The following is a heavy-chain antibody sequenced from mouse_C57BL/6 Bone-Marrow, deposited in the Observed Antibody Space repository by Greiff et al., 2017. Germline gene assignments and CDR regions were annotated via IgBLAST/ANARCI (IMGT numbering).Heavy chain of an antibody. CDR1: GFNIKDDY. J-gene: IGHJ2*01. V-gene: IGHV14-4*01. CDR2: IDPENGDT. Sequence: VQLQQSGAELVRPGASVKLSCTASGFNIKDDYMHWVKQRPELGLEWIGWIDPENGDTENASKFQGKATITADTSSTTAYMPLSSLTSADTAVYYCTALWGYWGQGTTLTVSS. CDR3: TALWGY. D-gene: IGHD1-1*02.